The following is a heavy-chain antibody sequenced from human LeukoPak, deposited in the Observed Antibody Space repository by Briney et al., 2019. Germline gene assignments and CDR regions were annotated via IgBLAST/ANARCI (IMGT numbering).Heavy chain of an antibody. Sequence: ASVKVSCKASGYTFTSYYMHWVRQAPGQGLEWMGIINPSGGSTSYAQKFQGRVTMTRDMSTSTVYMDLSSLTSEDTAVFYCARKWQLHLDYWGQGTLVSVSS. CDR3: ARKWQLHLDY. CDR1: GYTFTSYY. CDR2: INPSGGST. J-gene: IGHJ4*02. D-gene: IGHD1-26*01. V-gene: IGHV1-46*01.